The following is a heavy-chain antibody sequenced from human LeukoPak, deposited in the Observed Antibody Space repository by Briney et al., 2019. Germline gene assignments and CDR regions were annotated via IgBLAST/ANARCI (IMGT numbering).Heavy chain of an antibody. J-gene: IGHJ4*02. CDR3: ARDGGYSYGSLPHY. V-gene: IGHV3-30-3*01. CDR1: GFTFSSYA. D-gene: IGHD5-18*01. Sequence: GGSLRLSCAASGFTFSSYAMHWVRQAPGKGLEWVAVISYDGSNKYYADSVKGRFTISRDNSKNTLYLQMNSLRAEDTAVYYCARDGGYSYGSLPHYWGQGTLVTVSS. CDR2: ISYDGSNK.